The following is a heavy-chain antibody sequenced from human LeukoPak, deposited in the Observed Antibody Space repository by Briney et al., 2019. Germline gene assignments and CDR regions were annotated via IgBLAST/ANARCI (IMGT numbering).Heavy chain of an antibody. V-gene: IGHV3-23*01. J-gene: IGHJ4*02. D-gene: IGHD4-17*01. CDR3: AKQGNYGDYHFDY. CDR1: GFTFSIYA. Sequence: SGGSLRLSCAASGFTFSIYAMSWVRQAPGKGLEWVSAISGSGGSTYYADSVKGRFTISRDNSKNTLYLQMNSLRAEDTAVYYCAKQGNYGDYHFDYWGQGTLVTVSS. CDR2: ISGSGGST.